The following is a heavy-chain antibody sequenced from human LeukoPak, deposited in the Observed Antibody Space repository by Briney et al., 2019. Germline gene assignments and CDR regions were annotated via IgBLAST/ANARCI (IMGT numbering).Heavy chain of an antibody. CDR3: ARVRHSYGPRPYYYYMDV. CDR1: GGSISSSDYY. V-gene: IGHV4-39*07. J-gene: IGHJ6*03. D-gene: IGHD5-18*01. CDR2: IYYTGST. Sequence: SETLSLTCTVSGGSISSSDYYWGWIRQPPGRGLEWIGSIYYTGSTYYNPSLKSRVIISVDTSKTQFSLKLSSVTAADTAVYYCARVRHSYGPRPYYYYMDVWGKGTTVTVSS.